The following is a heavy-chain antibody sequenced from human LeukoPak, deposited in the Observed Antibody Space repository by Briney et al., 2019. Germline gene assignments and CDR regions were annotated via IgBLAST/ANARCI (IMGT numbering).Heavy chain of an antibody. V-gene: IGHV3-30-3*01. Sequence: GGSLRLSCAASGFTFSSYVLHWVRQAPGKGLEGVTVISYDGSNKYYADSVKGRFTVSRDNSENTLYLQMNGLRTEDTAVYYCARDPSSKYFFDYWGQGTLVTVSS. CDR2: ISYDGSNK. J-gene: IGHJ4*02. CDR1: GFTFSSYV. CDR3: ARDPSSKYFFDY. D-gene: IGHD2-2*01.